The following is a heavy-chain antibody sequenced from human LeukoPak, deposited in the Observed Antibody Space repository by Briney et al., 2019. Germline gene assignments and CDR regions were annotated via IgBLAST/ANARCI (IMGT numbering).Heavy chain of an antibody. CDR3: ARDPEPQTGIAVAGTDY. Sequence: ASVKVSCKVSGYTLTELSMHWVRQAPGKGLEWMGGFDPEDGETIYAQKFQGRVTMTEDTSTDTAYMELSSLRSEDTAVYYCARDPEPQTGIAVAGTDYWGQGTLVTVSS. J-gene: IGHJ4*02. V-gene: IGHV1-24*01. D-gene: IGHD6-19*01. CDR1: GYTLTELS. CDR2: FDPEDGET.